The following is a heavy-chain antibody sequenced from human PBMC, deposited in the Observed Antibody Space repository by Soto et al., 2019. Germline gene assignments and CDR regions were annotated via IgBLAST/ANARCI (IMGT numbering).Heavy chain of an antibody. J-gene: IGHJ4*02. CDR1: GGTFSSYA. D-gene: IGHD1-26*01. V-gene: IGHV1-69*01. CDR2: FIPLLGSA. Sequence: VQLVQSGAEVQKPGSSVKVSCKASGGTFSSYAVSWVRQAPGQGLEWMGGFIPLLGSANYAGKFQGRVTITAGESATIAVVELSNLRSEDTAVYYCAIGSTYSGEFDYWGQGTLVTVSS. CDR3: AIGSTYSGEFDY.